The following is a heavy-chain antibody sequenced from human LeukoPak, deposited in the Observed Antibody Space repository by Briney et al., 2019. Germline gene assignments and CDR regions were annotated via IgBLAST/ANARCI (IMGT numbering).Heavy chain of an antibody. CDR3: ARDYGDQTLDY. CDR1: GFTFSNNY. J-gene: IGHJ4*02. Sequence: GGSLRLSCAASGFTFSNNYMSWVRQAPGKGLEWVSLIYSGGTTYYADSVKGRFTISRDNSKNTLYLQMNSLRAEDTAVYYCARDYGDQTLDYWGQGTLVTVSS. V-gene: IGHV3-53*01. CDR2: IYSGGTT. D-gene: IGHD4-17*01.